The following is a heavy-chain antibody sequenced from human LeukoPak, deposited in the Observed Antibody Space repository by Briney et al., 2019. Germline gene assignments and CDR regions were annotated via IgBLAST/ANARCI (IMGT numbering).Heavy chain of an antibody. CDR3: ANHYYGHAFDI. CDR2: ISATGTS. Sequence: SETLSLTCTVSGASLGGDFWSWIRQPAGKTLEWIGRISATGTSDYNPSLKSRVTMSLDTSKNQFSLKLSSVTAADTAVYYCANHYYGHAFDIWGQGTMVTVSS. CDR1: GASLGGDF. V-gene: IGHV4-4*07. J-gene: IGHJ3*02. D-gene: IGHD3-10*01.